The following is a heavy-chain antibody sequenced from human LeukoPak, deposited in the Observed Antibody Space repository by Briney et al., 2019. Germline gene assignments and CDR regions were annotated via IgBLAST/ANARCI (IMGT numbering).Heavy chain of an antibody. CDR1: GYTFTSYY. J-gene: IGHJ3*02. D-gene: IGHD1-26*01. V-gene: IGHV1-2*02. Sequence: ASVKVSCKASGYTFTSYYMHWLRQAPGQGLEWMGWIYPDSGGTKYAQKFQGRVTMTRDTSISTAYMELSRLRSDDTAVYYCARGGRWELPRPYAFDIWGQGTMVTVSS. CDR2: IYPDSGGT. CDR3: ARGGRWELPRPYAFDI.